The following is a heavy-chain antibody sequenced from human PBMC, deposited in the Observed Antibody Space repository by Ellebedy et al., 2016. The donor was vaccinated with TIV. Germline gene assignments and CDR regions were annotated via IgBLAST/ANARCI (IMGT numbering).Heavy chain of an antibody. D-gene: IGHD1-1*01. CDR1: GDTFSSSA. CDR3: ARNLASTGNFDY. V-gene: IGHV1-8*01. Sequence: ASVQVSCXASGDTFSSSAINWVRQAPGQGLEWMGWMNPKSGNTGYAQKFQGRVTMTRNTSISTAYMELSSLRSEDTAVYFCARNLASTGNFDYWGQGTLVTVSS. CDR2: MNPKSGNT. J-gene: IGHJ4*02.